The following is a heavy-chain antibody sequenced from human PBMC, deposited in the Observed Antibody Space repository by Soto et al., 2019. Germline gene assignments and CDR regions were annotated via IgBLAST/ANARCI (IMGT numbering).Heavy chain of an antibody. D-gene: IGHD1-7*01. V-gene: IGHV1-18*01. CDR2: ISAYNGNT. CDR1: GYTFTSYG. J-gene: IGHJ5*02. CDR3: ARDEGYKWNYGGSWFDP. Sequence: QVQLVQSGAEVKKPGASVKVSCKASGYTFTSYGISWVRQDPGQGLEWMGWISAYNGNTNYAQKPQGRVTMTTDTSTSTAYMELRSLSSDDTAVYYCARDEGYKWNYGGSWFDPWGQGTLVTVSS.